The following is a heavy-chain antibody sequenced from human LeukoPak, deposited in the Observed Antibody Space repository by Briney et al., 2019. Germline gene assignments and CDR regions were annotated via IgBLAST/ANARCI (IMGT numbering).Heavy chain of an antibody. D-gene: IGHD6-13*01. CDR2: IIPIFGTA. J-gene: IGHJ5*02. Sequence: GSSVKVSCKASGGTFSSYAISWVRQVPGQGLEWMGRIIPIFGTANYAQKFQGRVTITTDESTSTAYMELSSLRSEDTAVYYCAREGIAAAGTVVPFDPGGQGTLVTVSS. CDR3: AREGIAAAGTVVPFDP. CDR1: GGTFSSYA. V-gene: IGHV1-69*05.